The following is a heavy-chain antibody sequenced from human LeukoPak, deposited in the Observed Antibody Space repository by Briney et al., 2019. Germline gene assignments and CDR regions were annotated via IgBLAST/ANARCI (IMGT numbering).Heavy chain of an antibody. V-gene: IGHV4-59*01. D-gene: IGHD4-17*01. Sequence: PSETLSLTCTVSGGSISSYYWSRIRQPPGKGLEWIGYIYYSGSTNYNPSLKSRVTISVDTSKNQFSLKLSSVTAADTAVYYCARGSTGRFDYWGQGTLVTVSS. CDR2: IYYSGST. CDR1: GGSISSYY. CDR3: ARGSTGRFDY. J-gene: IGHJ4*02.